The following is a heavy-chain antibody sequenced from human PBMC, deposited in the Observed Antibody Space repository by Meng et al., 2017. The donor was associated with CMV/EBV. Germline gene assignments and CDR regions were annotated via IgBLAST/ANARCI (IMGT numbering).Heavy chain of an antibody. Sequence: GGSLRLSCAASGFTFSNAWMSWVRQAPGKGLEWVANMKQDGSGKYYVDSVKGRFTISRDNAKNSLFLQMNSLRAEDTAVYFCARGPYYDFWSGDYDYYCGMDVWGQGTTVTVSS. D-gene: IGHD3-3*01. CDR2: MKQDGSGK. CDR1: GFTFSNAW. V-gene: IGHV3-7*01. CDR3: ARGPYYDFWSGDYDYYCGMDV. J-gene: IGHJ6*02.